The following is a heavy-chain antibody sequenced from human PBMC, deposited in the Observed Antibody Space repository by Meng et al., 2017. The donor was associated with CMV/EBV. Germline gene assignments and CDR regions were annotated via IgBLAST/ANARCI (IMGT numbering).Heavy chain of an antibody. CDR3: AKVPGSLYLRSYYFDY. V-gene: IGHV3-23*01. D-gene: IGHD3-10*01. CDR2: ISGSGDGT. Sequence: GESLKISCAASGFIFINYGMTWVRQGPGKRLEGVSAISGSGDGTHFAESVKGWFTLARENTQNTLYLKMNSLRAEDTAVYYCAKVPGSLYLRSYYFDYWGQGILVTVSS. J-gene: IGHJ4*02. CDR1: GFIFINYG.